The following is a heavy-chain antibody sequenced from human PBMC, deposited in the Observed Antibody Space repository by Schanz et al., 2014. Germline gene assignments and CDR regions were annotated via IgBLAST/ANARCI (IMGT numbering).Heavy chain of an antibody. Sequence: QVQLVESGGGVVQPGRSLRLSCVASGFTFRSYDVFWVRQAPGKGLEWVAILWHDGSKKYYADSVKGRFTVSRDNSKNTLYLQLNSLRAEDTAVYYCARDFHGYGPHLDYWGQGSLVTVSS. CDR3: ARDFHGYGPHLDY. CDR2: LWHDGSKK. J-gene: IGHJ4*02. V-gene: IGHV3-33*01. D-gene: IGHD5-12*01. CDR1: GFTFRSYD.